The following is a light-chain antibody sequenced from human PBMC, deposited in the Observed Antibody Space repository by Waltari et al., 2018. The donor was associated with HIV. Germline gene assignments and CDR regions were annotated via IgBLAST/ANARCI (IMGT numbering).Light chain of an antibody. CDR3: CSVADSNSWV. J-gene: IGLJ3*02. Sequence: QSALTQPASVSGSPGPSITIPCTATSSDVGRHNLVSWYQHHPGRAPTLIIYEVMKRPSGVADRLSGSKYGNTASLTSSGRQAEDEADYYCCSVADSNSWVFGGGTKLTVL. CDR2: EVM. CDR1: SSDVGRHNL. V-gene: IGLV2-23*02.